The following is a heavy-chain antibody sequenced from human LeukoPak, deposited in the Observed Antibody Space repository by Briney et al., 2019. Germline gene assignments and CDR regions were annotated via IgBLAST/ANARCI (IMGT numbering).Heavy chain of an antibody. V-gene: IGHV3-9*01. CDR3: AKVAKYYYGSETYYFFEH. Sequence: GGSLRLSCEASGFTFNNYAMHWVRQAPGKGLEWVSGISWDRGTTGYGDSGKGRFTISRDNAKNSLYLQMNSLRVEDTAVYYCAKVAKYYYGSETYYFFEHWGQGTPVTASS. J-gene: IGHJ4*02. CDR1: GFTFNNYA. D-gene: IGHD3-10*01. CDR2: ISWDRGTT.